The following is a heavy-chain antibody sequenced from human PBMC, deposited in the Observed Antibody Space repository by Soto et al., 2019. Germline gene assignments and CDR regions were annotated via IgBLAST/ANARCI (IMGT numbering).Heavy chain of an antibody. D-gene: IGHD3-10*01. CDR2: IIPMYGPA. Sequence: QVPLVQSGAAVKKPGFSVTVSCKASGGTFSSYAIHWVRQAPGQGLEWMGGIIPMYGPAKYAQRYQCRVTITADESTTTVYMELTSLTYQDTAVYYCARFTSMVRGVIDNWFDPWGHGTLVTVSS. V-gene: IGHV1-69*01. CDR3: ARFTSMVRGVIDNWFDP. J-gene: IGHJ5*02. CDR1: GGTFSSYA.